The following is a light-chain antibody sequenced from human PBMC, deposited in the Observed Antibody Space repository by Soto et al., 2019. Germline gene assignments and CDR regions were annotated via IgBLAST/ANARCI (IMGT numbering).Light chain of an antibody. CDR3: HSYDSSLTVVL. CDR1: NSNIGAGYD. J-gene: IGLJ2*01. Sequence: QPVLTQPPSVSGATGQRVTISCTGSNSNIGAGYDVNWYQQLPGLVPKLLIYGSTRRPSGVPERFSGSKSDTSASLAITGLQAEDEAHYYCHSYDSSLTVVLFGGGTQLTVL. V-gene: IGLV1-40*01. CDR2: GST.